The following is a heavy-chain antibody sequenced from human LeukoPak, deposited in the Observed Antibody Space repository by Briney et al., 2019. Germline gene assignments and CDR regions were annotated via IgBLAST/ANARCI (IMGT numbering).Heavy chain of an antibody. J-gene: IGHJ4*02. D-gene: IGHD7-27*01. Sequence: GGSLRLSCAASGFTFSNYSMNWVRQAPGKGLEWVSSISSSSGYIYYADSLKGRFTISRDNSKNTLYLQMNSLRAEDTAVYYCANWDQDYWGQGTLVTVSS. V-gene: IGHV3-21*04. CDR2: ISSSSGYI. CDR3: ANWDQDY. CDR1: GFTFSNYS.